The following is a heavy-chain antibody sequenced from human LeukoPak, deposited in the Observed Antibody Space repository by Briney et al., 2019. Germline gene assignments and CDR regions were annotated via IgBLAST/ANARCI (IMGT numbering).Heavy chain of an antibody. CDR3: AREDRDYLNWFDP. CDR2: IYYSGST. J-gene: IGHJ5*02. CDR1: GGSISSGGYY. V-gene: IGHV4-31*03. Sequence: PSETLSLTCTVSGGSISSGGYYWSWIRQHPGKGLEWIGYIYYSGSTYYNPSLKSRVTISVDTSKNQFSLKLSSVTAADTAVYYCAREDRDYLNWFDPWGQGTLVTVSS. D-gene: IGHD4-17*01.